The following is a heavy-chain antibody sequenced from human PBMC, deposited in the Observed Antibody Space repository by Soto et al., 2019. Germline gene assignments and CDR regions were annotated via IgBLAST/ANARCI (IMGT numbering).Heavy chain of an antibody. CDR2: IFYSGTT. V-gene: IGHV4-30-4*01. D-gene: IGHD3-10*01. J-gene: IGHJ4*02. CDR3: ARAGFSYGHLLF. CDR1: GGPIKSGDYN. Sequence: SETLSLTCKVSGGPIKSGDYNWNWLRQPPGKALEWLGYIFYSGTTNYIPSLKIRVAISIDTSKNQFSLSLTSVTAADTAVYYCARAGFSYGHLLFWGQGIRVTVSS.